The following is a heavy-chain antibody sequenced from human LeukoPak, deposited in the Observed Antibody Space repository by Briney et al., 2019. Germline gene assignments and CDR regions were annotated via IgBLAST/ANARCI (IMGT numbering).Heavy chain of an antibody. CDR1: GFTVSSNY. Sequence: PGGSLRLSCAASGFTVSSNYMSWVRQAPGKGLEWVSVIYSVGSTYYADSVKGRFTISRDNSKNTVFLQMSSLRADDTAVYYCARTYYYDSSGYLSAFDIWGQGTMVTVSS. V-gene: IGHV3-53*01. J-gene: IGHJ3*02. CDR2: IYSVGST. CDR3: ARTYYYDSSGYLSAFDI. D-gene: IGHD3-22*01.